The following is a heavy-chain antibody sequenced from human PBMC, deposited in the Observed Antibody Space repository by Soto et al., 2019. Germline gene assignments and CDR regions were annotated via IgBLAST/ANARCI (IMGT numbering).Heavy chain of an antibody. CDR2: INSVSGGT. CDR1: GNTHTIYF. Sequence: QVQLVQSGAEVKQPGASVRVSCKASGNTHTIYFIHWLRQAPGQGLEWMGWINSVSGGTNYAPRFRGRVSMTRDTPSATAFMDLSGLRSDDTAVYYCARGGSYYAHWGQGTLVTVSS. D-gene: IGHD3-16*01. CDR3: ARGGSYYAH. V-gene: IGHV1-2*02. J-gene: IGHJ4*02.